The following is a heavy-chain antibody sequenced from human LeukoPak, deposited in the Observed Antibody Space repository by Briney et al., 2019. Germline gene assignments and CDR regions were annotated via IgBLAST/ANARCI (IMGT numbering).Heavy chain of an antibody. Sequence: SETLSLTCTVSGGSISSYYWSWIRQPPGKGLEWIGNIYYSGSTNYNPSLKSRVTISVDTSINQFSLKLSSVTAADTAVYYCAREGVELATLPSWGYYYGMDVWGQGTTVTVSS. CDR3: AREGVELATLPSWGYYYGMDV. J-gene: IGHJ6*02. V-gene: IGHV4-59*01. CDR2: IYYSGST. CDR1: GGSISSYY. D-gene: IGHD5-24*01.